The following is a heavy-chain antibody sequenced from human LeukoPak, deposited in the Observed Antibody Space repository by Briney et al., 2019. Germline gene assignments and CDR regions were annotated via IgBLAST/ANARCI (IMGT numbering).Heavy chain of an antibody. D-gene: IGHD5-18*01. J-gene: IGHJ4*02. V-gene: IGHV4-34*01. CDR2: INHSGST. Sequence: KPSETLSLTCAVYGGSFSGYYWSWIRQPPGKGLEWIGEINHSGSTNYNPSLKSRVTISVDTSKNQFSLKLSSVTAADTAVYYCARVGVYSYGYFDYWGQGTLVTVSS. CDR3: ARVGVYSYGYFDY. CDR1: GGSFSGYY.